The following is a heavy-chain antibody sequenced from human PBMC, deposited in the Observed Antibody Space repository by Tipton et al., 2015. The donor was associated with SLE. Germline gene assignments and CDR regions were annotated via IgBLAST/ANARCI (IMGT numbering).Heavy chain of an antibody. J-gene: IGHJ2*01. V-gene: IGHV4-61*09. CDR2: IYTSGST. CDR1: GDSISSVSYF. CDR3: ARDASVTPLNWYFDL. Sequence: LRLSCTVSGDSISSVSYFWSWTRQPAGKGREWFGQIYTSGSTNYNSSLKSRVTITLDTSKNQFSLQLTSVTAADTAVYYCARDASVTPLNWYFDLWGRGTLVTVSS. D-gene: IGHD4-17*01.